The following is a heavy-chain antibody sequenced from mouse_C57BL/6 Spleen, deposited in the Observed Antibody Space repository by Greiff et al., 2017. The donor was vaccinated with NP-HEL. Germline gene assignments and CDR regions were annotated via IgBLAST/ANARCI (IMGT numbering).Heavy chain of an antibody. J-gene: IGHJ3*01. Sequence: EVQLQQSGPELVKPGASVKISCKASGYSFTGYYMNWVKQSPEKSLEWIGEINPSTGGTTYNQKFKAKATLTVDKSSSTAYMQLKSLTSEDSAVYYCASRYYDGGWFAYWGQGTLVTVSA. CDR2: INPSTGGT. CDR3: ASRYYDGGWFAY. V-gene: IGHV1-42*01. D-gene: IGHD1-1*01. CDR1: GYSFTGYY.